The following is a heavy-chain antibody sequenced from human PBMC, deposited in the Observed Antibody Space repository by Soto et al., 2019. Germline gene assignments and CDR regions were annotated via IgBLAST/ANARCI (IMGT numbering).Heavy chain of an antibody. J-gene: IGHJ6*03. CDR2: IYYSGST. D-gene: IGHD6-19*01. Sequence: SETLSLTCTVSGGSISSYYWSWIRQPPGKGLEWIGYIYYSGSTNYNPSLKSRVTISVDTSKNQFSLKLSSVTAADTAVYYCARDRRGIAVDGTWDYYYYMDVWSKGTTVTVSS. V-gene: IGHV4-59*01. CDR1: GGSISSYY. CDR3: ARDRRGIAVDGTWDYYYYMDV.